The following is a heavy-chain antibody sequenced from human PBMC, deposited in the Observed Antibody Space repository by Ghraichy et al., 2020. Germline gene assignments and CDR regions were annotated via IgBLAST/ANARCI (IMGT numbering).Heavy chain of an antibody. CDR2: IYYSGST. J-gene: IGHJ3*02. D-gene: IGHD1-26*01. CDR3: ARSGGARNDDFDI. CDR1: GGSISSSSYY. V-gene: IGHV4-39*01. Sequence: SETLSLTCTVSGGSISSSSYYWGWIRQPPGKGLEWIGSIYYSGSTYYNPSLKSRVTISVNTSKNQFSLKLSSVTAADTAVYYCARSGGARNDDFDIWGQGTMVTVSS.